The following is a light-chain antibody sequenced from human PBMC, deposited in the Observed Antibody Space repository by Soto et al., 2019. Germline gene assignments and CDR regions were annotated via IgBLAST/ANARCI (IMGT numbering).Light chain of an antibody. CDR1: QRLGNN. J-gene: IGKJ4*01. CDR3: QQYINWPLT. Sequence: EIRMTQSPATLSVSPGERATLSCRASQRLGNNLAWYQQKGGQAPRLLIYGASTRAAGIPARFSGSGSGTEFTLTISSLQSEDFAAYYCQQYINWPLTFGGGTRAEIK. CDR2: GAS. V-gene: IGKV3-15*01.